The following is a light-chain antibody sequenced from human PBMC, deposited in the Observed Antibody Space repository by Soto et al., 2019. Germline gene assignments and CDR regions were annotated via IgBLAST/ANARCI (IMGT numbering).Light chain of an antibody. CDR2: AAS. J-gene: IGKJ3*01. Sequence: DIQLTQSPSFLSASVGDRVTITCRASQGISSYLAWYQQKPGKAPKHLIYAASTLQSGGPSRFSGSGSGTEFTLTISSLQPEDFATYFCQQLNSYPLTSGPGTKVDIK. CDR3: QQLNSYPLT. CDR1: QGISSY. V-gene: IGKV1-9*01.